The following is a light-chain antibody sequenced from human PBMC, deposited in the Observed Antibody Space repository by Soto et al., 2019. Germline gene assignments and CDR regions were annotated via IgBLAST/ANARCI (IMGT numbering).Light chain of an antibody. J-gene: IGLJ2*01. CDR1: RSDVGGYNY. V-gene: IGLV2-14*01. CDR3: SSYTSSSTLGV. CDR2: DVS. Sequence: QAVVTQPASVSGSPGQSITISCTGTRSDVGGYNYVSWYQQHPGKAPKLMIYDVSNRPSGVSDRFSGSKSGNTASLTISGLQAEDEADYYCSSYTSSSTLGVFGGGTQLTVL.